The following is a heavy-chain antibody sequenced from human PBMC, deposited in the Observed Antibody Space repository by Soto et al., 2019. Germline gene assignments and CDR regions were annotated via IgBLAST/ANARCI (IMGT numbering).Heavy chain of an antibody. CDR2: IIPIFGTA. CDR3: AREQGYSYGTDY. Sequence: GASVKVSCKASGGTFSSYATSWVRQAPGQGLEWMGGIIPIFGTANYAQKFQGRVTITADESTSTAYMELSSLRSEDTAVYYCAREQGYSYGTDYWGQGTLVTVSS. V-gene: IGHV1-69*13. D-gene: IGHD5-18*01. J-gene: IGHJ4*02. CDR1: GGTFSSYA.